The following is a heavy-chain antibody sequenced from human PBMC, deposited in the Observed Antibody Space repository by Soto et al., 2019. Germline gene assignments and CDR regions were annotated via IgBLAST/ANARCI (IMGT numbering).Heavy chain of an antibody. J-gene: IGHJ4*02. V-gene: IGHV1-69*01. CDR1: GGAFSGYA. D-gene: IGHD2-15*01. CDR2: IIPVSGTP. Sequence: VRLVQSGAEVKKPGSSVRVSCKTFGGAFSGYAISWVRQAPRQGLEWMGGIIPVSGTPTYAQKFQGRVTITADESATTAYMELRSLRTDDTAVYYCARGFCSSGSCQNYFDYWGQGTLVTVSS. CDR3: ARGFCSSGSCQNYFDY.